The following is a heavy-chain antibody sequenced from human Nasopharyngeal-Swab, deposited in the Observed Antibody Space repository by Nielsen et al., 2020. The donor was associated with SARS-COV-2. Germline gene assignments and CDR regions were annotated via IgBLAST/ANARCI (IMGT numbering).Heavy chain of an antibody. J-gene: IGHJ4*02. D-gene: IGHD4-23*01. CDR1: GGSISSGSYY. Sequence: SETLSLTCTVSGGSISSGSYYWSWIRQPAGKGLEWIGRIYTSGSTNYNPSLKSRVTISVDTSKNQFSLKLSSVTAADTAVYYCARDGPDYGGNSEDYWGQGTLVTVSS. CDR2: IYTSGST. CDR3: ARDGPDYGGNSEDY. V-gene: IGHV4-61*02.